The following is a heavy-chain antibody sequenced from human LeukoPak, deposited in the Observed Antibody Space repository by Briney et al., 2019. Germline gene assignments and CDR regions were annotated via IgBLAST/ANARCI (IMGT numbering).Heavy chain of an antibody. CDR2: IIPIFETS. J-gene: IGHJ3*02. CDR3: ARDVLYYYDSSGPGGVDI. CDR1: GGTFSNYA. D-gene: IGHD3-22*01. Sequence: AASVKVSCKASGGTFSNYAISRVRQAPGQGLEWMEGIIPIFETSNYAQKFQDRVTITADKSTSTAYMELSSLRSDDTAVYYCARDVLYYYDSSGPGGVDIWGQGTMVTVSS. V-gene: IGHV1-69*06.